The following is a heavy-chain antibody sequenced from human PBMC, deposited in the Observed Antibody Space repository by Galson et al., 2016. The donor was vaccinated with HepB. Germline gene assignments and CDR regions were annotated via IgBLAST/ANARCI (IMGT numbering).Heavy chain of an antibody. Sequence: SLRLSCAASGFTFSSYAMPWVRQAPGKGLEWVALISFDGSDKYYADSVRGRFTISRDNSKSTLYLQMKSLRVDDTAVYYCARQAASGRRGWFDPWGQGTLVTVSS. CDR1: GFTFSSYA. CDR2: ISFDGSDK. CDR3: ARQAASGRRGWFDP. J-gene: IGHJ5*02. V-gene: IGHV3-30*04. D-gene: IGHD6-13*01.